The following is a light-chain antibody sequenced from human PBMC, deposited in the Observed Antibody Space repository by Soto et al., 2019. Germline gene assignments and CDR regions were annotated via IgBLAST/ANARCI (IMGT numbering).Light chain of an antibody. J-gene: IGLJ2*01. CDR2: GDT. CDR3: QSYDSSLSGSL. V-gene: IGLV1-40*01. Sequence: QSVLTQPPSVSGAPGQRVTISCTGSSSNIGAGYYVHWYQQLPGTAPKLLIYGDTNRPSGVPDRFSGSKSGTSASLAITGLQAEDEADYYCQSYDSSLSGSLFGGWTKLTVL. CDR1: SSNIGAGYY.